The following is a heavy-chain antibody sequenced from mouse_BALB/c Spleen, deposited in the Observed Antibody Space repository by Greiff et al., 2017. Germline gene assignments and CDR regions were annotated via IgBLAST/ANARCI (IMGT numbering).Heavy chain of an antibody. CDR2: ISSGGST. CDR3: ARIADAMDY. Sequence: EVQGVESGGGLVKPGGSLKLSCAASGFTFSSYAMSWVRQTPGKRLEWVASISSGGSTYYPDSVKGRFTISRDNARNILYLQMSSLRSEDTAMYYCARIADAMDYWGQGTSVTVSS. J-gene: IGHJ4*01. CDR1: GFTFSSYA. V-gene: IGHV5-6-5*01.